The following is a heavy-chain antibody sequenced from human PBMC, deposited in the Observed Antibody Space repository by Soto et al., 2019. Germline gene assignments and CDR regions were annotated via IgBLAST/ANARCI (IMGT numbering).Heavy chain of an antibody. CDR1: GGSFSGYY. Sequence: QVQLQQWGAGLLKPSETLSLTCAVYGGSFSGYYWSWIRQPPGKGLEWIGEINHSGSTNYNPSLKSRVTISVDTSKNQFSLKLSSVTAADTAVYYCARRSRLYYYDSSGYFDYWGQGTLVTVSS. CDR3: ARRSRLYYYDSSGYFDY. V-gene: IGHV4-34*01. D-gene: IGHD3-22*01. CDR2: INHSGST. J-gene: IGHJ4*02.